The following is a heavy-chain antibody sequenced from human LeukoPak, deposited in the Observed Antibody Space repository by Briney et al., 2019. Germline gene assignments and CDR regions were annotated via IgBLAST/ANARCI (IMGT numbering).Heavy chain of an antibody. CDR3: ARQTFGVLYFDS. D-gene: IGHD3-10*01. J-gene: IGHJ4*02. V-gene: IGHV4-61*02. CDR2: IYNSGST. CDR1: GGSISRGSYY. Sequence: TLSLTCIVSGGSISRGSYYWNWIRQPAGKGLKWMGRIYNSGSTNYNPPLKSRVSISTDMSKNQVSLTLNSVTAADTAVYYCARQTFGVLYFDSWGQGTLVIVSS.